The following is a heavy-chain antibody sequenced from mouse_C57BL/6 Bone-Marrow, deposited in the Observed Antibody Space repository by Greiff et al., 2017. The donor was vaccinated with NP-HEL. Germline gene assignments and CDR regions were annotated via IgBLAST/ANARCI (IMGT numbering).Heavy chain of an antibody. D-gene: IGHD1-1*01. CDR3: ARYYYSSISVYY. CDR2: IEPNSGGT. Sequence: VQLQQSGAELVKPGASVKLSCKASGYTFTSYLMHWVKQRPGRGLEWIGRIEPNSGGTKYNEKFKSKATLTVDKPSSTAYMQLNSLTSEDSAVYYCARYYYSSISVYYWGQDTTLTVSS. V-gene: IGHV1-72*01. J-gene: IGHJ2*01. CDR1: GYTFTSYL.